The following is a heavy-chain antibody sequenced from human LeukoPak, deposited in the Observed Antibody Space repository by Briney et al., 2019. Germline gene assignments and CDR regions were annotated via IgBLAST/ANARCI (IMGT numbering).Heavy chain of an antibody. V-gene: IGHV4-39*07. CDR3: ARARTIFGVVTHNWFDP. Sequence: SETLSLTRTVSGGSISSSSYYWGWIRQPPGKGLEWIGSIYYSGSTYYNPSLKSRVTISVDTSKNQFSLKLSSVTAADTAVYYCARARTIFGVVTHNWFDPWGQGTLVTVSS. CDR1: GGSISSSSYY. CDR2: IYYSGST. D-gene: IGHD3-3*01. J-gene: IGHJ5*02.